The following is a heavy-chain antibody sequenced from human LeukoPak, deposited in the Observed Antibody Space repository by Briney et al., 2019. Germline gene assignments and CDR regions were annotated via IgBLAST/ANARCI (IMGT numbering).Heavy chain of an antibody. Sequence: GASVKVSCKASGYTFTSYGISWVRQAPRQGLEWMGWISAYNGNTNYAQKLQGRVAMTTDTSTSTAYMELRSLRSDDTAVYYCARDELILGAFDYWGQGTLVTVSS. D-gene: IGHD2-15*01. J-gene: IGHJ4*02. CDR1: GYTFTSYG. CDR3: ARDELILGAFDY. V-gene: IGHV1-18*01. CDR2: ISAYNGNT.